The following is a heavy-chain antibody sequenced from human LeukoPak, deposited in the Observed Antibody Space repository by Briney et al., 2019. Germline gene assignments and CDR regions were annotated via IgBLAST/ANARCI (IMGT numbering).Heavy chain of an antibody. D-gene: IGHD3-9*01. Sequence: SQTLSLTCTVSGGSISSGDYYWSWIRQHPGKGLEWIGYIYYSGSTYYNPSLKSRVTISVDTSKNQFSLKLSSVTAADSAVYYRARTTPAKYYDILTGHTGFDYWGQGTLVTVSS. CDR1: GGSISSGDYY. CDR3: ARTTPAKYYDILTGHTGFDY. J-gene: IGHJ4*02. CDR2: IYYSGST. V-gene: IGHV4-31*03.